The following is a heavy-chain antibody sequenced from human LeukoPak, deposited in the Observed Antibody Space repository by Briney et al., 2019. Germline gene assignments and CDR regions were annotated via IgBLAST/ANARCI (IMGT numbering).Heavy chain of an antibody. D-gene: IGHD3-10*01. CDR3: ASSVVAPGYYYYYMDV. V-gene: IGHV4-4*07. CDR2: IYTSGST. J-gene: IGHJ6*03. Sequence: SETLSLTCTVSGGSISSYYWSWIRRPAGKGLEWIGRIYTSGSTNCNPSLKSRVTMSVDTSKNQFSLKLSSVTAADTAVYYCASSVVAPGYYYYYMDVCGKGTTVTVSS. CDR1: GGSISSYY.